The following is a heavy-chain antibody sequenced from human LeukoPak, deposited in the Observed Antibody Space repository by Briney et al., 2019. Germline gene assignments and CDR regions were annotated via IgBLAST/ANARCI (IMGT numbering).Heavy chain of an antibody. CDR2: ISSSSSYI. V-gene: IGHV3-21*01. CDR3: ARGRTTETRYNWFDP. J-gene: IGHJ5*02. D-gene: IGHD1-1*01. Sequence: SGGSLRLSCAASGFTFSSYSMNWVRQAPGKGLEWVSSISSSSSYIYYADSVKGRFTIPRDNAKKSLYLQMNSLRAEDTAVYYCARGRTTETRYNWFDPWGQGTLVTVSS. CDR1: GFTFSSYS.